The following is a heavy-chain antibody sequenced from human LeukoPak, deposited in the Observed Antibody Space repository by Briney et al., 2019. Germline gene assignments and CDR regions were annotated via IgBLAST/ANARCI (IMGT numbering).Heavy chain of an antibody. CDR1: GFTFSSYG. CDR2: ISYDGSNK. Sequence: GRSLRLSCAAPGFTFSSYGMHWVRQAPGKGLEWVAVISYDGSNKYYADSVKGRFTISRDNSKNTLYLQMNSLRAEDTAVYYCAKITGYCSGGSCYPRTVGMDVWGQGTTVTVSS. J-gene: IGHJ6*02. D-gene: IGHD2-15*01. CDR3: AKITGYCSGGSCYPRTVGMDV. V-gene: IGHV3-30*18.